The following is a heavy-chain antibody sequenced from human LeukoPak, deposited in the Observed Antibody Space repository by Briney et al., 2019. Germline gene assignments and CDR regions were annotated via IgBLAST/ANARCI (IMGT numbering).Heavy chain of an antibody. CDR3: AIDNPLSQVSYYGMDV. CDR2: IYYSGST. V-gene: IGHV4-59*01. CDR1: GGSISSYY. Sequence: SETLSLTCTVSGGSISSYYWSWIRQPPGKGLEWIGYIYYSGSTNYNPSLKSRVTISVDTSKNQFSLKLSSVTAADTAVYYCAIDNPLSQVSYYGMDVWGQGTTVTVSS. D-gene: IGHD1-14*01. J-gene: IGHJ6*02.